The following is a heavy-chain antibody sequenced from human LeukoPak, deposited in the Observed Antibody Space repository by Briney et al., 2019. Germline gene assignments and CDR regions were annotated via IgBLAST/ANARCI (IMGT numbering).Heavy chain of an antibody. CDR3: AREHVTSSVGRGYSYGSKNYDILTGYQYYFDY. J-gene: IGHJ4*02. CDR2: IYYSGST. Sequence: SETLSLTCTVSGVSISSGGYYWSWIRQHPGKGLEWIGYIYYSGSTYYNPSLKSRFTISVDTSKNQFSLKLSSVTAADTAVYYCAREHVTSSVGRGYSYGSKNYDILTGYQYYFDYWGQGTLVTVSS. CDR1: GVSISSGGYY. V-gene: IGHV4-31*03. D-gene: IGHD3-9*01.